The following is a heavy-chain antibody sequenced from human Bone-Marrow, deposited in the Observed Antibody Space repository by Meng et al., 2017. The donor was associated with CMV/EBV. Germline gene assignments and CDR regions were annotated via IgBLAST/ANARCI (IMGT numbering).Heavy chain of an antibody. V-gene: IGHV3-21*01. J-gene: IGHJ4*02. CDR2: ISSSSSYI. D-gene: IGHD2-21*02. CDR3: ARDSAVVVTAY. Sequence: LSCAASGFTFSSYSMNWVRQAPGKWLEWVSSISSSSSYIYYADSVKGRFTISRDNAKNSLYLQMNSLRAEDTAVYYCARDSAVVVTAYWGQGTLVTVSS. CDR1: GFTFSSYS.